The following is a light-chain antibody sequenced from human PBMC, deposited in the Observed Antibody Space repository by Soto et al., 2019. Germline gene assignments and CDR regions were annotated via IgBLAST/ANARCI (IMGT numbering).Light chain of an antibody. CDR3: QQYGGLPRT. CDR2: DAS. J-gene: IGKJ1*01. V-gene: IGKV3-20*01. CDR1: QSGSRST. Sequence: EIVLTQSPGTLSLFPGERATLSCRASQSGSRSTLAWYQQKRGQAPRLLSHDASSRATGIPDRFSGSGSGTDFTLTICRLEPEDFAVYYCQQYGGLPRTFGQGTKADIK.